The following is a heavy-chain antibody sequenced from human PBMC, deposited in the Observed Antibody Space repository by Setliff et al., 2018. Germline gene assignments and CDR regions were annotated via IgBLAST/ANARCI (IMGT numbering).Heavy chain of an antibody. D-gene: IGHD6-19*01. J-gene: IGHJ6*03. Sequence: SETLSLTCTVSGGSISSYYWSWIRQPAGKGLEWTGHIYIGGSANYNPSLKSRVTMSIDTSKNQFSLKLNSVTAADIAVYYCAREQWLDPPGYYYMDVWAKGTTVTVSS. CDR2: IYIGGSA. CDR1: GGSISSYY. CDR3: AREQWLDPPGYYYMDV. V-gene: IGHV4-4*07.